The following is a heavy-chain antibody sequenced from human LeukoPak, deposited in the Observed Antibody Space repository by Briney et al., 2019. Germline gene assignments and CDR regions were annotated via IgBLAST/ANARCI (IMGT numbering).Heavy chain of an antibody. CDR3: ARGYGEVTFDY. V-gene: IGHV3-48*01. CDR1: GFTFNTYS. CDR2: ISGSSAII. Sequence: GGSLRLSCTTSGFTFNTYSMSWVRQAPGKGLEWLSYISGSSAIIYYADSVKGRFTVSRDNAKNSLYLQMNNLRAEDTAVYYCARGYGEVTFDYWGQGTLVTVSS. D-gene: IGHD4/OR15-4a*01. J-gene: IGHJ4*02.